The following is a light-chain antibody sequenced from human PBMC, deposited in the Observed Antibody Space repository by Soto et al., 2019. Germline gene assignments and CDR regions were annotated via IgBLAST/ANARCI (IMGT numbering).Light chain of an antibody. V-gene: IGKV1-5*01. J-gene: IGKJ1*01. CDR2: DAS. Sequence: DSQMTQSPSTLSGSVGDRVTITCRASQTISSWLAWYQQKPGKAPKLLIYDASSLQSGVPSRFSGSGSGTEFALTISSLQPDDFATYYCQQYNTYSWTFGPGTKVDIK. CDR1: QTISSW. CDR3: QQYNTYSWT.